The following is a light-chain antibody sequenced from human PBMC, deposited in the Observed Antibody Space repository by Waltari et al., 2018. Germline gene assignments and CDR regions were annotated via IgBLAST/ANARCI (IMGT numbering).Light chain of an antibody. V-gene: IGLV1-40*01. CDR2: GNN. J-gene: IGLJ2*01. CDR3: QSFDTSLSGGVV. Sequence: QSVLTQPPSVSGAPGQRVTISCTGSSTNIGAGHDVHCYQDFPGAAPKLLIYGNNNRPSGVPDRFSGSKSGTSASLAITGLQAEDEAHYYCQSFDTSLSGGVVFGGGTKVTVL. CDR1: STNIGAGHD.